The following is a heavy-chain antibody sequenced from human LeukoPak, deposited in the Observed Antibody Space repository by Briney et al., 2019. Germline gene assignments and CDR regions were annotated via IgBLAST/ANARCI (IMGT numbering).Heavy chain of an antibody. V-gene: IGHV4-59*01. J-gene: IGHJ4*02. CDR1: GGSIRSYY. D-gene: IGHD4-23*01. CDR2: ISHSGYT. CDR3: ARGRNDNGGMFFDS. Sequence: SETLSLTCTVSGGSIRSYYWNWIRQAPGKGLEWVGFISHSGYTSYSPSLKSRVAISVDTSKSQFSLRLSSMTAADSAIYYCARGRNDNGGMFFDSWARGILVTVSS.